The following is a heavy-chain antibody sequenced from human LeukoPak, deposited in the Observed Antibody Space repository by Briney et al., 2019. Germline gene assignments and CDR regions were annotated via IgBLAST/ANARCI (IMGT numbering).Heavy chain of an antibody. V-gene: IGHV4-59*01. CDR2: IYYSGST. CDR3: ARGFFTYYYDSSGYYANWFDP. CDR1: GGSISSYY. J-gene: IGHJ5*02. D-gene: IGHD3-22*01. Sequence: PSETLSLTCTVSGGSISSYYRSWIRQPPGKGLEWIGYIYYSGSTNYNPSLKSRVTISVDTSKNQFSLKLSSVTAADTAVYYCARGFFTYYYDSSGYYANWFDPWGQGTLVTVSS.